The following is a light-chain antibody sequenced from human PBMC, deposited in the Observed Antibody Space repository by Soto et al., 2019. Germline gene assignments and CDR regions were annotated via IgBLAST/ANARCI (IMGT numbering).Light chain of an antibody. CDR1: QSVSSY. V-gene: IGKV3-11*01. J-gene: IGKJ5*01. Sequence: EIVLTQSPATLSLSPGERATLSCRASQSVSSYLAWYQQKPGQAPGLLIYDASNRATGIPARFSGSGSGTDFTLTISSLEPEDFAVYYCQQAGVTFGQGTRLEIK. CDR3: QQAGVT. CDR2: DAS.